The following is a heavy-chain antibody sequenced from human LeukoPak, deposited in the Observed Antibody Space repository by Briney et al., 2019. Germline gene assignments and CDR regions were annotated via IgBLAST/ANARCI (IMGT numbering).Heavy chain of an antibody. CDR1: GYTFTSYD. V-gene: IGHV1-8*01. J-gene: IGHJ4*02. D-gene: IGHD6-19*01. CDR3: ARGRMVAVAGPPGY. Sequence: GASVKVSCKASGYTFTSYDINWVRQATGQGLEWMGWMNPNSGNTGYAQKFQGRVTMTRNTSISTAYMELSSLRSEDTAVYYCARGRMVAVAGPPGYWGQGTLVTVSS. CDR2: MNPNSGNT.